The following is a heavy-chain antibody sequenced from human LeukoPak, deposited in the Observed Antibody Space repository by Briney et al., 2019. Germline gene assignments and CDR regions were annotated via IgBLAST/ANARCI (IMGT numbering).Heavy chain of an antibody. J-gene: IGHJ4*02. CDR3: ARAGFDILTGYYDY. CDR2: ISSSGSTI. CDR1: GFTFSSYE. V-gene: IGHV3-48*03. D-gene: IGHD3-9*01. Sequence: GGSLRLSCAASGFTFSSYEMNWVRQAPAKGLGRVSYISSSGSTIYYADPVKGRFTISKDNAKNSLYLQMNSLRAEDTAVYYCARAGFDILTGYYDYWGQGTLVTVSS.